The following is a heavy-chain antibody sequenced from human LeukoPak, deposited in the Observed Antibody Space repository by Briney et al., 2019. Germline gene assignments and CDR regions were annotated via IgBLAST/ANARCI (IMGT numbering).Heavy chain of an antibody. D-gene: IGHD2-2*02. Sequence: NPSETLSLTCTVSGYSITNGYNWAWIRQPPGKVLEWIGSIYHSGSAYYNPSLKSRVTISVDTSKNQFSLKLSSVTAADTAVYYCVRYCSTTTCYTRAVDYWGQGTLVTVSS. CDR1: GYSITNGYN. V-gene: IGHV4-38-2*02. CDR3: VRYCSTTTCYTRAVDY. CDR2: IYHSGSA. J-gene: IGHJ4*02.